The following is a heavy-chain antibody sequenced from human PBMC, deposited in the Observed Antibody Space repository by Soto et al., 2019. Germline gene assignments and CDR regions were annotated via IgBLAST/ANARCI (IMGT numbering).Heavy chain of an antibody. J-gene: IGHJ6*02. CDR3: ARGSSGWAIRYYGMDV. Sequence: QVQLVQSGAEVKKPGASVKVSCKASGYTFTSYDINWVRQATGQGLEWMGWMNPNSGNTGYAQKFQGRVTMTRNTSISTAYRELSSLRSEDTAVYYCARGSSGWAIRYYGMDVWGQGTTVTVSS. CDR2: MNPNSGNT. D-gene: IGHD6-19*01. V-gene: IGHV1-8*01. CDR1: GYTFTSYD.